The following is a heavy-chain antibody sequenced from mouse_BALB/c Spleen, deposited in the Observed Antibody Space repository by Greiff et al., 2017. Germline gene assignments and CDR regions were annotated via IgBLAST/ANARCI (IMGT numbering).Heavy chain of an antibody. D-gene: IGHD1-1*01. CDR3: AGSGYGSRSWYFDV. Sequence: VQLQQPGAELVKPGASVTLSCTASGYTFPSYWMPWVKQRPGQGLEWIGELNPSNGRTNYNEKFKSKATLTVDKSSSTAYMQLSSLTSEDSAVYYWAGSGYGSRSWYFDVWGAGTTVTVSA. V-gene: IGHV1S81*02. CDR1: GYTFPSYW. CDR2: LNPSNGRT. J-gene: IGHJ1*01.